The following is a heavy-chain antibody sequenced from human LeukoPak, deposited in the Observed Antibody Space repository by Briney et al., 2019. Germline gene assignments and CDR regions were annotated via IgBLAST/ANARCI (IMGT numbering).Heavy chain of an antibody. Sequence: SETLSLTCTVSGGSVSSGSYYWSWIRQPPGKGLEWIGYIYYSGSSNYNPSLKSRVTISVDTSKNQFSLKLSSVTAADTAVYYCARDTTGYSYGYFDYWGQGTLVTVSS. V-gene: IGHV4-61*01. J-gene: IGHJ4*02. CDR2: IYYSGSS. D-gene: IGHD5-18*01. CDR1: GGSVSSGSYY. CDR3: ARDTTGYSYGYFDY.